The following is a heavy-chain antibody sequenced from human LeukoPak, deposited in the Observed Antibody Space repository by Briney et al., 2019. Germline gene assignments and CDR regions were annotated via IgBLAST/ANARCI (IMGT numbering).Heavy chain of an antibody. V-gene: IGHV1-8*01. CDR3: ARSAEISGYWPKVVVDV. J-gene: IGHJ6*02. D-gene: IGHD3-22*01. CDR1: GYSFNSYD. CDR2: MRSNRGKT. Sequence: ASVKVSCKASGYSFNSYDINWLRQATGQGLEWMGWMRSNRGKTGDAQKLQGRVTMNRNTSTSTAYMEVSSLRSEDTDVYYCARSAEISGYWPKVVVDVWGQGTTVTVSS.